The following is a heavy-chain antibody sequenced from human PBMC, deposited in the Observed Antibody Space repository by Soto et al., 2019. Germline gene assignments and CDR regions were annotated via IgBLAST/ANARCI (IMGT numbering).Heavy chain of an antibody. CDR3: WRRVGGSYYFDF. Sequence: EVQLVQSAAEVKKPGESLKISCKGSGYYFSSSWIGWVRQMPGKGLEWMGIIYPGDSDTRYSPSFQGQVTISADKSVHCAFLPWSGLQASDPGVYYCWRRVGGSYYFDFWGQGTLVTVSS. CDR1: GYYFSSSW. CDR2: IYPGDSDT. D-gene: IGHD1-26*01. V-gene: IGHV5-51*01. J-gene: IGHJ4*02.